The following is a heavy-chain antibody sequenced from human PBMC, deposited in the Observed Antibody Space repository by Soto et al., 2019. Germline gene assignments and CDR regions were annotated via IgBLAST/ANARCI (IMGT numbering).Heavy chain of an antibody. CDR2: ISSSSSTI. D-gene: IGHD1-26*01. CDR1: GFTFSSYS. Sequence: EVQLVESGGGLVQPGGSLRLSCAASGFTFSSYSMNWVRQAPGKGLEWVSYISSSSSTIYYADSVKGRFTISRDNAKNSLYLQMDSLRDEDTAVYYCARELEWELRPFDYWGQGTLVTVSS. CDR3: ARELEWELRPFDY. J-gene: IGHJ4*02. V-gene: IGHV3-48*02.